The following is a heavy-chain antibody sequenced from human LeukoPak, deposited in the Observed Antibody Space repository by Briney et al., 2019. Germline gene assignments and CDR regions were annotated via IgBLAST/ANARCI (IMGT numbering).Heavy chain of an antibody. CDR3: ARDLSIDGGNSNGYFDY. Sequence: PGGSLRLSCTASGFTFSSYALHWVRQAPGKGLEYVSGISSNGGGTYYANFVRGRFTISRDNSKNTLYLLMGSLRAEDMAVYYCARDLSIDGGNSNGYFDYWGQGTLVTVSS. J-gene: IGHJ4*02. V-gene: IGHV3-64*01. CDR1: GFTFSSYA. D-gene: IGHD4-23*01. CDR2: ISSNGGGT.